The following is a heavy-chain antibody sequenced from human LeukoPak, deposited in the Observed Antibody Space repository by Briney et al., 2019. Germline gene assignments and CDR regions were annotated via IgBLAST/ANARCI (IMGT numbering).Heavy chain of an antibody. J-gene: IGHJ4*02. Sequence: PGGSLRLSCAASGFTFSTYAMSWVRQAPGKGLEWVSAISGSGGDTSYADSVKGRFTISRDNSKTTVYLQMSSLRAEDTAVYSCARTSPVTANFDSWGQGTLVIVSS. V-gene: IGHV3-23*01. CDR1: GFTFSTYA. CDR3: ARTSPVTANFDS. D-gene: IGHD4-11*01. CDR2: ISGSGGDT.